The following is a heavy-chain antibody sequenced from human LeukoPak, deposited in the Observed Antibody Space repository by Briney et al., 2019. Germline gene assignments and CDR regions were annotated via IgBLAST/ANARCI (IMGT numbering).Heavy chain of an antibody. D-gene: IGHD3-3*01. V-gene: IGHV4-4*07. CDR2: IYTSGST. J-gene: IGHJ4*02. CDR1: GGSISSYY. CDR3: ARDLGREVYYDFWSGYPGGFDY. Sequence: KPSETLSLTCTVSGGSISSYYWSWIRQPAGKGLEWIGRIYTSGSTNYNPSLKSRVTMSVDTSKNQFSLKLSSVTAADTAVYYCARDLGREVYYDFWSGYPGGFDYWGQGTLVTVSS.